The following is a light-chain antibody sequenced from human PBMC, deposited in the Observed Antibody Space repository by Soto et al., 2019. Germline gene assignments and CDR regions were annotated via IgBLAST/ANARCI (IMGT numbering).Light chain of an antibody. Sequence: DIQMTQSPSTLSASVGDRVTITCRASQSISSWLAWYQHKPGKTPKRLIYKASSLESGVTSRFSGSGSGIEFTLTIYSLQPDDFGTCYCQQCNTSSSVTFGRGTKVEIK. J-gene: IGKJ1*01. CDR1: QSISSW. CDR2: KAS. CDR3: QQCNTSSSVT. V-gene: IGKV1-5*03.